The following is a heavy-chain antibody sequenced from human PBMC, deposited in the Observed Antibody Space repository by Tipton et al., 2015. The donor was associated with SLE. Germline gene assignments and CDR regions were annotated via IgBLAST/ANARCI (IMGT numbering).Heavy chain of an antibody. D-gene: IGHD1-26*01. V-gene: IGHV4-34*01. CDR1: DGSFSGHY. CDR3: ARDLWGGSSLIV. CDR2: INESGST. J-gene: IGHJ6*04. Sequence: TLSLTCAVYDGSFSGHYWTWIRQPPERGLEWIGEINESGSTNYNPSLKSRVTISVDTSKNQFSLKLSSVTAADTAVYYCARDLWGGSSLIVWGKGTTVTVSS.